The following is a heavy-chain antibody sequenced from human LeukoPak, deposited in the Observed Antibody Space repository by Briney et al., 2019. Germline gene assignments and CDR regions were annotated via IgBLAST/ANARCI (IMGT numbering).Heavy chain of an antibody. CDR3: ARDLGSIAAKGGYNWFDP. V-gene: IGHV1-69*04. CDR2: IIPILGIA. J-gene: IGHJ5*02. D-gene: IGHD6-6*01. CDR1: GGTFSSYA. Sequence: SVKVSCKASGGTFSSYAISWVRQAPGQGLEWMGRIIPILGIANYAQKFQGRVTITADKSTSTAYMELSSLRSEDTAVYYCARDLGSIAAKGGYNWFDPWGQGTLVTVSS.